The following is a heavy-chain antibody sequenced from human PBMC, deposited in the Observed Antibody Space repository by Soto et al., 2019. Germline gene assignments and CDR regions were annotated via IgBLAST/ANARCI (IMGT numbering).Heavy chain of an antibody. Sequence: KVSCKASGYTFSTYGVSWVRQAPGQGLEWMGWITVSNGNTNYIDNLQGRVTMTTDTSTTTAYMELWRLRSDDTAVYYCARSYSYGSYWYFDDWGQGTLVTVSS. CDR1: GYTFSTYG. J-gene: IGHJ4*02. D-gene: IGHD5-18*01. V-gene: IGHV1-18*04. CDR2: ITVSNGNT. CDR3: ARSYSYGSYWYFDD.